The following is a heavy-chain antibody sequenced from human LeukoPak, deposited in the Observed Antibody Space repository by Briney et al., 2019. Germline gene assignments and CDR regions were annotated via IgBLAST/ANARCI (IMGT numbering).Heavy chain of an antibody. CDR3: ARIINNLAADYYYYMDV. V-gene: IGHV4-30-2*01. Sequence: PSQTLSLTCTVSGDSISNGGYYWGWIRQPPGEGLEWIGYIYHSGSTYYNPSLKSRVTISVDRSKDQFSLKLSSVTAADTAVYYCARIINNLAADYYYYMDVWGKGTTVTVSS. J-gene: IGHJ6*03. D-gene: IGHD1-14*01. CDR2: IYHSGST. CDR1: GDSISNGGYY.